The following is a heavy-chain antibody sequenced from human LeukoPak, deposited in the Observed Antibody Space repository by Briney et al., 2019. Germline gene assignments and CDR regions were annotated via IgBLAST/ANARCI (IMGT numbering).Heavy chain of an antibody. V-gene: IGHV3-21*01. CDR3: ARDKGRDGYNLHFDY. D-gene: IGHD5-24*01. CDR1: GFTFSSYS. CDR2: ISSSSSYI. Sequence: GGSLRLSCAASGFTFSSYSMNWVRQAPGKGLEWVSSISSSSSYIYYADSVKGRFTISRDNAKNSLYLQMNSLRAEGTAVYYCARDKGRDGYNLHFDYWGQGTLVTASS. J-gene: IGHJ4*02.